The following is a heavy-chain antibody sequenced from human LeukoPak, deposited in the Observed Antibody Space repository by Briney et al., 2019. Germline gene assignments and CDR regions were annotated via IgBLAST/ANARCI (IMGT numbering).Heavy chain of an antibody. Sequence: ASVKVSCKASGYTFTSYYMHWVRQAPGQGLEWMGIINPSGGSTSYAQKFQGRVTMTEDTSTDTAYMELSSLRSEDTAVYYCATFRLMVRGGTPQLDYWGQGTLVTVSS. CDR3: ATFRLMVRGGTPQLDY. D-gene: IGHD3-10*01. CDR1: GYTFTSYY. J-gene: IGHJ4*02. CDR2: INPSGGST. V-gene: IGHV1-46*01.